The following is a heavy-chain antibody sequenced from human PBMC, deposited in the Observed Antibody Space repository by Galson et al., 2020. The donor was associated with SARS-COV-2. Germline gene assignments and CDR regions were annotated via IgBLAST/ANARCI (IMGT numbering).Heavy chain of an antibody. CDR1: GCTFSSYA. V-gene: IGHV3-23*01. CDR3: SKGLALYGLAV. D-gene: IGHD3-16*01. J-gene: IGHJ6*02. CDR2: IRGSGGHT. Sequence: GEYLKISWGASGCTFSSYARTGVRQDTGKGLEGGAEIRGSGGHTYYADSVKGRFTISRDNSKKTLYLQMNSLRAEDTAVYYCSKGLALYGLAVWGPGTTVTVSS.